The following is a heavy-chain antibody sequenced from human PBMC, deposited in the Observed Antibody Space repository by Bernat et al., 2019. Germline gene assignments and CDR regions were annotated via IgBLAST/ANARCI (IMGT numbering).Heavy chain of an antibody. J-gene: IGHJ5*02. CDR1: GFSFSSYN. CDR2: ISSSSHYI. D-gene: IGHD6-13*01. Sequence: EVQLVESGGGLVKPGGSLRLSCAASGFSFSSYNMNWVRQAPGKGLEWVSSISSSSHYIYNADSVKGRFTISRDNAKNSLYLQMNSLRAEDTAVYYCARGGAAAGHNWFDPWGQGTLVTVSS. V-gene: IGHV3-21*04. CDR3: ARGGAAAGHNWFDP.